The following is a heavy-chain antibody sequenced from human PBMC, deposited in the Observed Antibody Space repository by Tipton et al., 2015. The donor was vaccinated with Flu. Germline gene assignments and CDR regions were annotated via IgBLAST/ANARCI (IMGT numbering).Heavy chain of an antibody. CDR1: GYIFANYR. Sequence: VQLVQSGAEVKRPGESLQISCKTSGYIFANYRIAWVRQMPGKGLEWMGIFYPTDSNVRYSPSFQGQVTISADKSISTAYLQWSSLKASDTAMYYCARDMGGFDYWGQGALVTVSS. V-gene: IGHV5-51*03. D-gene: IGHD3-16*01. CDR3: ARDMGGFDY. CDR2: FYPTDSNV. J-gene: IGHJ4*02.